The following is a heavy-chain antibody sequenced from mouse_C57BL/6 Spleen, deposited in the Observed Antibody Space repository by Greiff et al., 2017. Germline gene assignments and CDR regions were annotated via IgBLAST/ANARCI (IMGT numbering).Heavy chain of an antibody. CDR1: GYTFTSYW. V-gene: IGHV1-5*01. D-gene: IGHD2-5*01. CDR2: IYPGNSDT. Sequence: EVQLQQSGTVLARPGASVKMSCKTSGYTFTSYWMHWVKQRPGQGLEWIGAIYPGNSDTSYNQKFKGKAKLTAVTSASTAYMELSSLTNEDSAVYYCTRGMGSNYGWYFDVWGTGTTVTVSS. J-gene: IGHJ1*03. CDR3: TRGMGSNYGWYFDV.